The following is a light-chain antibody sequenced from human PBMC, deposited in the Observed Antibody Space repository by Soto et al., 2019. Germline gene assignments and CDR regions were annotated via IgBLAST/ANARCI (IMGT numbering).Light chain of an antibody. J-gene: IGLJ2*01. CDR1: SSNIGSNT. CDR2: NND. V-gene: IGLV1-44*01. CDR3: AAWDDNLTGVV. Sequence: QSVLTQPPSASGTPGQRVTISCSGSSSNIGSNTVNWYQQLPGTAPKLLIYNNDQRPSGVPDRFSGSKSGTSASLAITGLQSQDQADYYCAAWDDNLTGVVFGGGTKLTVL.